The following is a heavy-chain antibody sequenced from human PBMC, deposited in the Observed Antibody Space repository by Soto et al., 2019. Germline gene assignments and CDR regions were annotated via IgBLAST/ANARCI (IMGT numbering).Heavy chain of an antibody. CDR1: GFTFSSYW. D-gene: IGHD3-9*01. J-gene: IGHJ5*02. CDR3: ARDAYYDILTGYLGYNWFDP. CDR2: IKQDGSEK. V-gene: IGHV3-7*05. Sequence: GSLRLSCAASGFTFSSYWMSWVRQAPGKGLEWVANIKQDGSEKYYVDSVKGRFTISRDNAKNSLYLQMNSLRAEDTAVYYCARDAYYDILTGYLGYNWFDPWGQGTLVTVSS.